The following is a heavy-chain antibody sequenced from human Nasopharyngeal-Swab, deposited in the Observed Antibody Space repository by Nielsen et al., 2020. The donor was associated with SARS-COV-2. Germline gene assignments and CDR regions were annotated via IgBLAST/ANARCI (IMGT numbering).Heavy chain of an antibody. D-gene: IGHD6-19*01. CDR2: FDPENVET. CDR3: ATIAVAQVIADDY. J-gene: IGHJ4*02. CDR1: GYTLTELS. Sequence: VKVSCKVSGYTLTELSMHWVRQAPGKGLEWMGGFDPENVETIYAQKFQGRVSMTEDTSTDTAYMELSSLRSEDTAVYYCATIAVAQVIADDYWGQGTLVTVSS. V-gene: IGHV1-24*01.